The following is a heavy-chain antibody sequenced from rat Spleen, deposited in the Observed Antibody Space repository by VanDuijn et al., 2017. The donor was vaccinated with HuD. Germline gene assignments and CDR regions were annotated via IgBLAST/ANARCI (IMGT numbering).Heavy chain of an antibody. Sequence: EVQLVESGGGLVQPGRSMSLSCATSGFIFSNYYMVWVRQAPTKGLEWVASITTGGAITSYRDSVKGRFTISRDTAKSTLSLQMNSLRAEDAATYYCTRHDYSGVITNWFAYWGQGTLVTVSS. CDR1: GFIFSNYY. CDR3: TRHDYSGVITNWFAY. J-gene: IGHJ3*01. D-gene: IGHD4-3*01. CDR2: ITTGGAIT. V-gene: IGHV5-25*01.